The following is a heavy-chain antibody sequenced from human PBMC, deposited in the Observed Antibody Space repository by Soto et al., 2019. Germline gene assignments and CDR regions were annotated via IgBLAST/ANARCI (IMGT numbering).Heavy chain of an antibody. V-gene: IGHV3-30*03. CDR1: GFSFSSYG. D-gene: IGHD6-19*01. Sequence: QVQLVESGGGVVQPGRSLRLSCAASGFSFSSYGMQWVRQAPGKGLEWVAVISYDGSNKYYADSVKDRFTISRDNSKKTLYLQMHRLRADDTAVYYCVAGQYFFDYCGQGTLVTVSS. CDR2: ISYDGSNK. CDR3: VAGQYFFDY. J-gene: IGHJ4*02.